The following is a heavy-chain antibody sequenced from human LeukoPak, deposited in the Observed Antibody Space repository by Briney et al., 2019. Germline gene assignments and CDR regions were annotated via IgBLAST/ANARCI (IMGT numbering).Heavy chain of an antibody. D-gene: IGHD3-10*01. CDR2: INPNSGGT. J-gene: IGHJ6*03. CDR3: ARVRGYYYGSGSRYYYYMDV. V-gene: IGHV1-2*02. CDR1: GYTFTGYY. Sequence: ASVKVSCKASGYTFTGYYMHWVRQAPGQGREWMGWINPNSGGTNYAQKFQGRVTITRDTSISTAYMELSSLRSEDTAVYYCARVRGYYYGSGSRYYYYMDVWGKGTTVTVSS.